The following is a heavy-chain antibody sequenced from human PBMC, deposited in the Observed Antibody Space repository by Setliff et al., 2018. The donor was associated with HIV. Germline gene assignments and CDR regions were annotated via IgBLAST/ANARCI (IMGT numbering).Heavy chain of an antibody. D-gene: IGHD3-22*01. CDR1: GESISGSSYY. J-gene: IGHJ3*02. V-gene: IGHV4-61*05. CDR2: VSYSGST. Sequence: SETLSLTCTVSGESISGSSYYWSWIRQPPGKGLEWLGYVSYSGSTNFNPSLESRLAMSVDMSKNHFSLKLRSVTAADTAVYYCARHGHFYDSSSSDAFDIWGHGTMVTVSS. CDR3: ARHGHFYDSSSSDAFDI.